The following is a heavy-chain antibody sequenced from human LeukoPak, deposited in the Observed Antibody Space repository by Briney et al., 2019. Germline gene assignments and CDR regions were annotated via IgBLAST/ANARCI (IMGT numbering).Heavy chain of an antibody. CDR3: ARAQGVVVPVAIPHTFDI. CDR1: GGSFSGYY. Sequence: SETLSLTCAVYGGSFSGYYWSWLRQPPGKGLEWIGEINHSGSTNYNPSLKSRVTISVDTSKNQFSLKLSSVTAADTAVYYCARAQGVVVPVAIPHTFDIWGQGTMVTVSS. D-gene: IGHD2-2*02. J-gene: IGHJ3*02. CDR2: INHSGST. V-gene: IGHV4-34*01.